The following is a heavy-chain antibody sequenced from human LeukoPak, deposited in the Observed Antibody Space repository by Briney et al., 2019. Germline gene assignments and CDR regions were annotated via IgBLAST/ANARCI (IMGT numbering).Heavy chain of an antibody. D-gene: IGHD3-3*01. J-gene: IGHJ5*02. CDR1: GGSFSDYY. CDR2: INYGGST. CDR3: AAYYDFSSGYNNWFDP. Sequence: PSETLSLTCAVYGGSFSDYYWSWIRQPTGKGLEWIGEINYGGSTNYNPSLKSRVTMSVDTSKKQFSLKLHSVTAADTAVYFCAAYYDFSSGYNNWFDPWGQGTLVTVSS. V-gene: IGHV4-34*01.